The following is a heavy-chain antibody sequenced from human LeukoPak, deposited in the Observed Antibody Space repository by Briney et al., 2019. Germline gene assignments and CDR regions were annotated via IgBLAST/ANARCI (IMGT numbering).Heavy chain of an antibody. Sequence: GGSLRLSCAASGFTFSSYWMHWVRQAPGKGLVWVSRINSDGSSTSYADSVKGRFTISRDNAKNTLYLQMNSLRAEDTAVYYCARGGEMATIPHLYYFDYWGQGTLVTVSS. CDR2: INSDGSST. CDR1: GFTFSSYW. V-gene: IGHV3-74*01. D-gene: IGHD5-24*01. J-gene: IGHJ4*02. CDR3: ARGGEMATIPHLYYFDY.